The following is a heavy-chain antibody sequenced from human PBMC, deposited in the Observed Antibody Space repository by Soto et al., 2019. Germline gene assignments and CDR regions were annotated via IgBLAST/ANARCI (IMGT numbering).Heavy chain of an antibody. Sequence: GESLKISCGASGLSVSDNYMGWVRQAPGRGLEWVSVMYAGGDTHYADPVKGRFTISRDKSENTLYLQMNSLRDEDTGVYFCVSRIPSWVFDYWGLGTLVTVSS. CDR3: VSRIPSWVFDY. CDR1: GLSVSDNY. CDR2: MYAGGDT. D-gene: IGHD2-21*01. J-gene: IGHJ4*01. V-gene: IGHV3-53*01.